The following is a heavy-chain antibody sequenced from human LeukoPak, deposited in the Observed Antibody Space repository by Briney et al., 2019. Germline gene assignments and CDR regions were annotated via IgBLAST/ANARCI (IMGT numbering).Heavy chain of an antibody. CDR3: ARAATIFGVVTLFDY. Sequence: PGGSLRLSCAASGFTFSSYSMNWIRQAPGKGLEWVSYISSSSSTIYYADSVKGRFTISRDNAKNSLYLQMNSLRAEDTAVYYCARAATIFGVVTLFDYWGQGTLVTVSS. CDR2: ISSSSSTI. CDR1: GFTFSSYS. J-gene: IGHJ4*02. D-gene: IGHD3-3*01. V-gene: IGHV3-48*01.